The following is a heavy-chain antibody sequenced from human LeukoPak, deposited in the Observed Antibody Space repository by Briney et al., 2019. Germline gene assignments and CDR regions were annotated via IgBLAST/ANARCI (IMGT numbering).Heavy chain of an antibody. V-gene: IGHV3-30*02. D-gene: IGHD2-2*01. Sequence: GGSLRLSCAASGFTFSNYGMHWVRQAPGKGLEWVAFIRYDGSNKYYADSVKGRFTISRDNSKNTLYLQMNSLRAEDPAVYYCVYGKGVAAAHFDYWGEGALVTVSS. CDR3: VYGKGVAAAHFDY. J-gene: IGHJ4*02. CDR2: IRYDGSNK. CDR1: GFTFSNYG.